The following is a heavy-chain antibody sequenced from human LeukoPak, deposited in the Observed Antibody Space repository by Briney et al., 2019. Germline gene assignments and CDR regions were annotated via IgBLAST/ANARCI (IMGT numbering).Heavy chain of an antibody. J-gene: IGHJ4*02. CDR2: ISRGGNTK. V-gene: IGHV3-48*03. D-gene: IGHD5-18*01. Sequence: PGGSLRLSCAASGFTFSNYEMNWVRQAPGKGLEWVSYISRGGNTKYYSDSVKGRFTVSRDNAKNSLYLQMNSLRAEDTAVYYCASNTGYGYGYFDYWGQGTLVTVSS. CDR3: ASNTGYGYGYFDY. CDR1: GFTFSNYE.